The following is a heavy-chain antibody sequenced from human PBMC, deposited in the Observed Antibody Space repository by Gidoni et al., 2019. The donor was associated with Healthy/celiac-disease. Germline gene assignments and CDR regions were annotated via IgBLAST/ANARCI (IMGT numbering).Heavy chain of an antibody. V-gene: IGHV3-11*06. Sequence: QVQLVESGGGLVKPGGSLRLSCAASGFTFSDSYMSWIRQAPGKGLEWVSDISSSSSYTNYADSVKGRFTISRDNAKNSLYLQMNSLRAEDTAVYYCARARGHYGSGSKGVDYWGQGTLVTVSS. CDR3: ARARGHYGSGSKGVDY. J-gene: IGHJ4*02. D-gene: IGHD3-10*01. CDR1: GFTFSDSY. CDR2: ISSSSSYT.